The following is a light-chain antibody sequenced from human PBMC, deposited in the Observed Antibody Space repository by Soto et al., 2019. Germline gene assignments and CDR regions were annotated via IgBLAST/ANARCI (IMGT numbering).Light chain of an antibody. CDR2: DVT. J-gene: IGLJ1*01. Sequence: QSALAQPRSVSGSPGQSVTISCTGTSSDIGAYNYVSWYQQHPGKAPKVMIYDVTKRPSGVPDRLSGSKSGNTASLIISGLQAXDEADYYCCSYAGTHTYVFGSGTKVTVL. CDR1: SSDIGAYNY. CDR3: CSYAGTHTYV. V-gene: IGLV2-11*01.